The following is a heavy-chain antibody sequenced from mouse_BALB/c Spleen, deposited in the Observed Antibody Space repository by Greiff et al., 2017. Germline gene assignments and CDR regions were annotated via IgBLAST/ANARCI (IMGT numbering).Heavy chain of an antibody. V-gene: IGHV2-9*02. CDR1: GFSLTSYG. CDR3: ARVGSSLDY. J-gene: IGHJ2*01. D-gene: IGHD1-1*01. CDR2: IWAGGST. Sequence: VKLQESGPGLVAPSQSLSITCTVSGFSLTSYGVHWVRQPPGKGLEWLGVIWAGGSTNYNSALMSRLSISKDNSKSQVFLKMNSLQTDDTAMYYCARVGSSLDYWGQGTTLTVSS.